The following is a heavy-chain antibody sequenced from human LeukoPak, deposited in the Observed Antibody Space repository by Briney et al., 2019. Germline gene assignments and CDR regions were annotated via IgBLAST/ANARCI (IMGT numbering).Heavy chain of an antibody. CDR2: IYSGGST. Sequence: PGGSLRLSCAASGFTVSSNYMSWVRQAPGKGLEWVSVIYSGGSTYYADSVKGRFTISRDNSKNTLYLQMNSLRAEDTAVYYCASDGGLYYDSSLPLPFDYWGQGTLVTVSS. D-gene: IGHD3-22*01. V-gene: IGHV3-66*01. CDR3: ASDGGLYYDSSLPLPFDY. J-gene: IGHJ4*02. CDR1: GFTVSSNY.